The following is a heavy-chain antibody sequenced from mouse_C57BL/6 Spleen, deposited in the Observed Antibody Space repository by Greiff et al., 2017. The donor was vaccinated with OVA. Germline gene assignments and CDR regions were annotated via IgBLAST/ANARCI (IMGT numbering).Heavy chain of an antibody. J-gene: IGHJ3*01. D-gene: IGHD5-1*01. CDR2: IYPGSGST. CDR1: GYTFTSYW. V-gene: IGHV1-55*01. CDR3: ARRTLTWLLFAY. Sequence: QVQLQQPGAELVKPGASVKMSCKASGYTFTSYWITWVKQRPGQGLEWIGDIYPGSGSTNYNEKFKSKATLTVDTSSSTAYMQLSSLTSEDSAVYYCARRTLTWLLFAYWGQGTLVTVSA.